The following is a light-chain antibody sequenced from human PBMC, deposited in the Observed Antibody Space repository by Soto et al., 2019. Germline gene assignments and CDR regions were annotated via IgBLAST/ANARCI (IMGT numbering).Light chain of an antibody. Sequence: EIVLTQSPGTLSLSPGERATLSCRASQSVSSSQLAWYQQRPGQAPRLPVYGASTRATGTADRFSGSGSGTDFTLTISRLEPEDFAVYYCQQYGSSGVTFGPGTKVDIK. CDR3: QQYGSSGVT. J-gene: IGKJ3*01. CDR2: GAS. CDR1: QSVSSSQ. V-gene: IGKV3-20*01.